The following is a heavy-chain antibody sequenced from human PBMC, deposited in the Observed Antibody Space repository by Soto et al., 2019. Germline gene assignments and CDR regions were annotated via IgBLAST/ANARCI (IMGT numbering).Heavy chain of an antibody. CDR3: ARDPGGIVDFWSGPTYYFVY. V-gene: IGHV4-59*01. J-gene: IGHJ4*01. CDR1: GGSISTYY. D-gene: IGHD3-3*01. Sequence: SETLSLTCTGSGGSISTYYWSWIRQPPGKGLEWIGYIYYSGTTNYNPSLKSRVTISVDTSKNQFSLRLSSVTAADTAVYYCARDPGGIVDFWSGPTYYFVYWGHGPLVSV. CDR2: IYYSGTT.